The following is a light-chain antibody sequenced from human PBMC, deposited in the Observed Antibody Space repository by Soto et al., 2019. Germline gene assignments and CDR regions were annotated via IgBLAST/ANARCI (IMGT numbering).Light chain of an antibody. J-gene: IGLJ1*01. CDR2: EVT. CDR1: SSDVGGYDY. Sequence: QSVLTQPASVSGSPGQSVTISCTGTSSDVGGYDYVSWYQQHPGKAPKFMIYEVTKRPSGVSHRFSGSKSGNTASPTISGLQAEDEAAYYCSSYKTTSTYVFGTGTKGTVL. CDR3: SSYKTTSTYV. V-gene: IGLV2-14*01.